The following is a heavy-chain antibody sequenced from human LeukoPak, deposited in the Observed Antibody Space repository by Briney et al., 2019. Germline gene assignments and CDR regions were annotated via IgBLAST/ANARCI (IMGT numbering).Heavy chain of an antibody. Sequence: PGGSLRLSCAASGFIFKKYAMTWVRQAPGKGLDWVSSVNDRGDSTHYADSVKGRFTVSRDNSKNTLYLQMHNVRAEDTAVYYCGNGGNGVYDYWGQGALVTVSS. V-gene: IGHV3-23*01. CDR3: GNGGNGVYDY. J-gene: IGHJ4*02. D-gene: IGHD2-8*01. CDR2: VNDRGDST. CDR1: GFIFKKYA.